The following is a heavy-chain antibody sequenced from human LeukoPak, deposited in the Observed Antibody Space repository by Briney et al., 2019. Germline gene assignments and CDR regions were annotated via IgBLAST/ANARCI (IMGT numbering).Heavy chain of an antibody. V-gene: IGHV3-7*01. D-gene: IGHD6-6*01. Sequence: PGGSLRLSCAASGFTFSNYWMTWVRQAPGKGLEWVANIKQDGSEQYSVDSVKGRFTISRDNAKNSLYLQMNSLRAEDTAVYYCARVRSVAGRPDYFDYWGQGTLVTVSS. CDR2: IKQDGSEQ. CDR1: GFTFSNYW. J-gene: IGHJ4*02. CDR3: ARVRSVAGRPDYFDY.